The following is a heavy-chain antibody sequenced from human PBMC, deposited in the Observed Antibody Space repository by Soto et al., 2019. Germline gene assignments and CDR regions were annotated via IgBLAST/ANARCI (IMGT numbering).Heavy chain of an antibody. CDR2: INPSGGST. CDR3: ARLMTTVTTGDY. Sequence: QVQLVQSGAEVKKPGASVKVSCKASGYTFTSYYMHWVRQAPGQGLEWMGIINPSGGSTSYAQKFQGRVTMTSDTSTSTVYMELSSLRSEDTAVYYCARLMTTVTTGDYWCQGTLVTVSS. V-gene: IGHV1-46*03. D-gene: IGHD4-17*01. J-gene: IGHJ4*02. CDR1: GYTFTSYY.